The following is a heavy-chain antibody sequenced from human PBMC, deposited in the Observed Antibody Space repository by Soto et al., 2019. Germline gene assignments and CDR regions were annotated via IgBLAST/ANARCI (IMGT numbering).Heavy chain of an antibody. CDR1: GFTVSSNY. CDR2: IYSGGST. CDR3: ARGGLSTIVGVVTAIDYYYMDV. J-gene: IGHJ6*03. D-gene: IGHD3-3*01. Sequence: GGSLRLSCAASGFTVSSNYMSWVRQAPGKGLEWVSVIYSGGSTYYADSVKGRFTISRDNSKNTLYLQMNSLRAEDTAVYYCARGGLSTIVGVVTAIDYYYMDVWGKGTTVTVSS. V-gene: IGHV3-66*01.